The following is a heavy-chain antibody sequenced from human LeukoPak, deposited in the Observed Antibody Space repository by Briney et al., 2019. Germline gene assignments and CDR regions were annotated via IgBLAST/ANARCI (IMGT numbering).Heavy chain of an antibody. D-gene: IGHD6-13*01. J-gene: IGHJ4*02. Sequence: ASVKVSCKASGGTFSSYAISWVRQAPGQGLEWMGRIIPILGIANYAQKFQGRVTITADKSTSTAYMELSSLRSEDTAVYYCATRIAAAGTKSHFDYWGQGTLVTVSS. V-gene: IGHV1-69*04. CDR1: GGTFSSYA. CDR3: ATRIAAAGTKSHFDY. CDR2: IIPILGIA.